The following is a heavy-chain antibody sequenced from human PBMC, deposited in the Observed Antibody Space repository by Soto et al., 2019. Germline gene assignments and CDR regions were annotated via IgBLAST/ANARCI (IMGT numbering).Heavy chain of an antibody. J-gene: IGHJ4*02. D-gene: IGHD3-16*01. CDR2: ISSSGSTI. CDR3: ARDSYYDYVWGSYTAPPYYLDY. V-gene: IGHV3-48*03. Sequence: GGSLRLSCAASGFTFSSYEMNWVRQAPGKGLEWVSYISSSGSTIYYADSVKGRFTISRDNAKNSLYLQMNSLRAEDTAVYYCARDSYYDYVWGSYTAPPYYLDYWGQGTLVTVS. CDR1: GFTFSSYE.